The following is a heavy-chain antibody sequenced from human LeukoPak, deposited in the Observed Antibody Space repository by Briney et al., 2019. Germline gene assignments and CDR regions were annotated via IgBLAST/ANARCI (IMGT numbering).Heavy chain of an antibody. CDR2: LGGRGRSI. Sequence: GESLRLSCAASGFTFSSYAMRWVRQAPGEGLEWVSALGGRGRSIYYADSVKGRFTISRDNSKNTLYLQMNSLRAEDTAVYYCAKSTTTVTPYYFDYWGQGNLVTVSS. CDR3: AKSTTTVTPYYFDY. D-gene: IGHD4-17*01. J-gene: IGHJ4*02. CDR1: GFTFSSYA. V-gene: IGHV3-23*01.